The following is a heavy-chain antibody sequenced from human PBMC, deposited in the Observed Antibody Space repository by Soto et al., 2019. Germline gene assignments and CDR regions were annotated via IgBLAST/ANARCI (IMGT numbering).Heavy chain of an antibody. CDR2: ISAYNGNT. V-gene: IGHV1-18*01. CDR3: AGPLRTGPYYYYYGMDV. Sequence: GASVKVSCKASGYTFTSYGISWVRQAPGQGLEWMGWISAYNGNTNYAQKLQGRVTMTTDTSTSTAYMELRSLRSDDTAVYYCAGPLRTGPYYYYYGMDVWGQGTTVTVSS. D-gene: IGHD4-17*01. CDR1: GYTFTSYG. J-gene: IGHJ6*02.